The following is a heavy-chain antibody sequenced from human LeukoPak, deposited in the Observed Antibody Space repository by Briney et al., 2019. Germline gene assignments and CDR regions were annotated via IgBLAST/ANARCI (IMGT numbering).Heavy chain of an antibody. V-gene: IGHV1-46*01. CDR3: ARGSSGWYSVAY. CDR1: GYTFTNYY. Sequence: GASVKVSCKASGYTFTNYYMHWVRQAPGQGLEWMGIINPSGGSTSYAQKFQGRVTMTRDTSASTVYMELSSLRSEDTAVYYCARGSSGWYSVAYWGQGTLVTVSS. D-gene: IGHD6-19*01. CDR2: INPSGGST. J-gene: IGHJ4*02.